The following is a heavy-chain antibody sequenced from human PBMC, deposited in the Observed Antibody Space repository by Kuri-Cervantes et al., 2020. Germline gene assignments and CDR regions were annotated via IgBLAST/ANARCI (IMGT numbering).Heavy chain of an antibody. J-gene: IGHJ3*02. CDR3: LRAGHAFDI. V-gene: IGHV1-2*02. CDR2: INPNSGGT. Sequence: ASVKVSCKASGYTFTGYYMHWVRQAPGQGLEWMGWINPNSGGTNYAQTLLGRVTMTTDTTTSTAYMQLRSLRSDDTAVYNCLRAGHAFDIWGQGTMVTVSS. CDR1: GYTFTGYY.